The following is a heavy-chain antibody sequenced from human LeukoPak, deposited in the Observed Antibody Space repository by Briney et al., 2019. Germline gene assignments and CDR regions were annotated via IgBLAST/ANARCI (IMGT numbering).Heavy chain of an antibody. CDR1: GFTFSSYA. CDR3: ARDGGGGLTAFDY. Sequence: GGSLRLSCAASGFTFSSYAMHWVRQDPGKGLEWVAVISYDGSNKYYADSVKGRFTISRDNSKNTLYLQMNSLRAEDTAVYYCARDGGGGLTAFDYWGQGTLVAVSS. CDR2: ISYDGSNK. J-gene: IGHJ4*02. D-gene: IGHD2-15*01. V-gene: IGHV3-30-3*01.